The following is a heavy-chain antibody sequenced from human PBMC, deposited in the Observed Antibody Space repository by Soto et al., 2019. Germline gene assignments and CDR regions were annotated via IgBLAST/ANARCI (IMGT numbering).Heavy chain of an antibody. CDR3: ARVLGYCSGGSCYSHRFDY. Sequence: QVQLVQSGAEVKKPGASVKVSCKASGYTFTSYGISWVRQAPGQGLEWMGWISAYNGNTNYAQKLQGRVTMTTDTSTSTAYMEMRCLRSVGTAVYYCARVLGYCSGGSCYSHRFDYWGQGTLVTVSS. CDR1: GYTFTSYG. CDR2: ISAYNGNT. V-gene: IGHV1-18*01. D-gene: IGHD2-15*01. J-gene: IGHJ4*02.